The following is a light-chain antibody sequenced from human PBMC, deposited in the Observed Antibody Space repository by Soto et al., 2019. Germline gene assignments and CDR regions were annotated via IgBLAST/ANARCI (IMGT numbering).Light chain of an antibody. CDR2: DVS. CDR3: SSYTSSSTDV. CDR1: SSDVGGYNY. Sequence: QSVLTQPASVSGSPGQSITISCTGTSSDVGGYNYVSWYQQHPGKDPKLMIYDVSNRPSGVSNRFSGSKSGNTASLTISGLQAEDEADYYCSSYTSSSTDVFGTGTKVTVL. V-gene: IGLV2-14*01. J-gene: IGLJ1*01.